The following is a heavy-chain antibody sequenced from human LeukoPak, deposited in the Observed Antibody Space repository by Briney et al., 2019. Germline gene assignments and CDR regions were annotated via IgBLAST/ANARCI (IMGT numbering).Heavy chain of an antibody. CDR1: GFTFGDYA. CDR3: TRNDYGDFQFDYGMDV. CDR2: IRSKACGGTT. V-gene: IGHV3-49*04. J-gene: IGHJ6*02. Sequence: GGSLRLSCTASGFTFGDYAMSWVRQAPGKGLEWVGFIRSKACGGTTEYAASVKGRFTISRDDSKSIAYLQMNSLKTEDTAVYYCTRNDYGDFQFDYGMDVWGQGTTVTVSS. D-gene: IGHD4-17*01.